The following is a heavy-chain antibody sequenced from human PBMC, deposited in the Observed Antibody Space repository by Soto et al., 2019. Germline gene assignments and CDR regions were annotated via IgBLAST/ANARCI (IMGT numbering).Heavy chain of an antibody. J-gene: IGHJ4*02. CDR3: AKGFDYGDTKHIDH. CDR1: GFGFSTHA. V-gene: IGHV3-23*01. D-gene: IGHD4-17*01. Sequence: EVQLLESGGALVQPGGALRLSCAAAGFGFSTHALSWVRQAPGKGLEWLSSITNTGITTHYAESVKGRFTIPRENSRNTLHLQMNNLRVDDTAVYYCAKGFDYGDTKHIDHWGQGTLVTVSS. CDR2: ITNTGITT.